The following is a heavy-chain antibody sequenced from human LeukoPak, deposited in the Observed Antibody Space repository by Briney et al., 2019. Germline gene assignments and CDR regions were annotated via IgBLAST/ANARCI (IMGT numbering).Heavy chain of an antibody. Sequence: GGSLRLSCAASGFTVSSNYMSWVRQAPGKGLEWVSVIYSGGSTYYADSVKGRFTISRDNSKNTLYLRMNSLRAEDTAVYYCARALLWFGELFDYGMDVWGKGTTVTVSS. J-gene: IGHJ6*04. CDR2: IYSGGST. CDR1: GFTVSSNY. V-gene: IGHV3-53*01. CDR3: ARALLWFGELFDYGMDV. D-gene: IGHD3-10*01.